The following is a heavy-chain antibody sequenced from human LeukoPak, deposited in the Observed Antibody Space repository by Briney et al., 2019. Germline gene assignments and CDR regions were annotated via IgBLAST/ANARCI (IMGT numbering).Heavy chain of an antibody. D-gene: IGHD4-17*01. J-gene: IGHJ4*02. Sequence: GGSLRLSRAASGFTFSDYYMSCIRQAPGKGLEWVSYISSSGSTIYYADSVKGRFTISRDNAKNSLYLQMNSLRAEDTAVYYCARDAFYGDYPDYWGQGTLVTVSS. CDR1: GFTFSDYY. CDR2: ISSSGSTI. CDR3: ARDAFYGDYPDY. V-gene: IGHV3-11*04.